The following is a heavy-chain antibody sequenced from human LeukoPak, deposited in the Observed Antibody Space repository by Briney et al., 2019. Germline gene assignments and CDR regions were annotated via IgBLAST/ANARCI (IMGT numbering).Heavy chain of an antibody. CDR3: ARHTIAVAAHDY. V-gene: IGHV1-69*01. D-gene: IGHD6-19*01. CDR2: IIPIFGTA. Sequence: ASVKVSCKASGGTFSSYAISWVRQAPGQGLEWMGGIIPIFGTANYAQKFQGRVTITADESTSTAYMELSSLRSEDTAVYYCARHTIAVAAHDYWGQGTLVTVSS. J-gene: IGHJ4*02. CDR1: GGTFSSYA.